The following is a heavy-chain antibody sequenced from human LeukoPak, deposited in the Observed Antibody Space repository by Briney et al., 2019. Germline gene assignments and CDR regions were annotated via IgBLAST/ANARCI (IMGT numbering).Heavy chain of an antibody. CDR2: MYYSGST. CDR3: ARTPYSSSSGSYFDY. J-gene: IGHJ4*02. CDR1: SGSISSTSYY. D-gene: IGHD6-6*01. Sequence: SETLSLTCTVSSGSISSTSYYWGWIRQPPGMGLEWIGSMYYSGSTYYNPSLKSRVTISVDTSKSQFSLKLSSVTAADTAVYYCARTPYSSSSGSYFDYWGQGTLVTVSS. V-gene: IGHV4-39*01.